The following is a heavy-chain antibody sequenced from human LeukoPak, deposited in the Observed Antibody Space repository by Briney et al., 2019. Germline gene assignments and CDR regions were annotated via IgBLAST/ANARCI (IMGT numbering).Heavy chain of an antibody. Sequence: NTSETLSLTCTVSGGSISSYYWSWIRQPAGKGLEWIGRIYTSGSTNYNPSLKSRVTMSVDTSKNQFSLKLSSVTAADTAVYYCARLKSCSSTSCYPEGFDPWGQGTLVTVSS. CDR3: ARLKSCSSTSCYPEGFDP. D-gene: IGHD2-2*01. CDR1: GGSISSYY. CDR2: IYTSGST. J-gene: IGHJ5*02. V-gene: IGHV4-4*07.